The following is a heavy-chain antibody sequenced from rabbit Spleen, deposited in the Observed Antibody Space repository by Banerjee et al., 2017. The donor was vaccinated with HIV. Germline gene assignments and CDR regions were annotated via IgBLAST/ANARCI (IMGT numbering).Heavy chain of an antibody. CDR3: ARDTSSSFSSYGMDL. J-gene: IGHJ6*01. V-gene: IGHV1S45*01. CDR2: IYAGSGGFT. Sequence: QEQLVESGGGLVKPEGSLKLSCTASGFSFSDKAVMCWVRQAPGKGLEWIACIYAGSGGFTYYASWAKGRFTVSKTSSTTVTLQMTRLTAADTATYFCARDTSSSFSSYGMDLWGQGTLVTVS. CDR1: GFSFSDKAV. D-gene: IGHD1-1*01.